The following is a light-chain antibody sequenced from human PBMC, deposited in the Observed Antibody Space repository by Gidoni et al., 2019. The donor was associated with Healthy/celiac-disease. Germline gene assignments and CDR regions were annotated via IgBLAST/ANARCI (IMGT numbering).Light chain of an antibody. V-gene: IGLV2-14*01. CDR2: EVS. Sequence: QSALTQPASVSGSPGQSITTSCTGTSSDVGGYNYVPWYQQHPGKAPNLMIYEVSNRPSGVSNRFSGSKSGNTASLTISGLQAEDEADYYCSSYTSSSLVFGGGTKLTVL. J-gene: IGLJ2*01. CDR1: SSDVGGYNY. CDR3: SSYTSSSLV.